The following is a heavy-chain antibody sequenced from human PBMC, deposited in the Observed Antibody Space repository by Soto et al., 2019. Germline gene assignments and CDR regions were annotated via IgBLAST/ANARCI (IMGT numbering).Heavy chain of an antibody. CDR3: VHRAGIDGNWNGGYFDY. J-gene: IGHJ4*02. Sequence: QITLRESGPTRVKPTQTLTLTCTFSGFSLSARPVAVGWIRQPPGKALERLALIYWDDDKRYSPSLMSRLTITKDTSKNQAVLTMTNMDPLDTAIYYCVHRAGIDGNWNGGYFDYWGQGALVTVSS. V-gene: IGHV2-5*02. CDR2: IYWDDDK. D-gene: IGHD1-1*01. CDR1: GFSLSARPVA.